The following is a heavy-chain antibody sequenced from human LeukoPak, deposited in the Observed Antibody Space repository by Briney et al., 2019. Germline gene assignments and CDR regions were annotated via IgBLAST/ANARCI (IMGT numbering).Heavy chain of an antibody. CDR1: GDSISSSNW. Sequence: PSETLSLTCAVSGDSISSSNWWSWVGQPPGKGLEWIGEIYHSGSTNYNPSLKSRVTISVDKSKNQFSVKLSSVTAADTAVYYCASSGWKTGYFDYWGQGALVIVSS. V-gene: IGHV4-4*02. J-gene: IGHJ4*02. D-gene: IGHD6-19*01. CDR2: IYHSGST. CDR3: ASSGWKTGYFDY.